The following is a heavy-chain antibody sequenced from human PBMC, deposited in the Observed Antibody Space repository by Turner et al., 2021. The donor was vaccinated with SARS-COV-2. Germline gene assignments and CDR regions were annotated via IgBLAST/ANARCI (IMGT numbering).Heavy chain of an antibody. CDR2: ISSGGST. CDR1: GITVSSNY. J-gene: IGHJ6*02. CDR3: ARDLYYYGMDV. V-gene: IGHV3-66*01. Sequence: EVQLVEAGGGLVRPGGSLILFLAASGITVSSNYMSWGRQAPGKGLEWVSVISSGGSTYYADSVKGRFTISRDNSKNTLYLQMNSLRAEDTAVYYCARDLYYYGMDVWGQGTTVTVSS.